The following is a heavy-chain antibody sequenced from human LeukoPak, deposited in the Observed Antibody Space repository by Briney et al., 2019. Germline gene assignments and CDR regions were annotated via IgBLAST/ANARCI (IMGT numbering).Heavy chain of an antibody. CDR2: INHSGST. CDR3: ARVRAVAGPFDY. D-gene: IGHD6-19*01. J-gene: IGHJ4*02. Sequence: SETLSLTCAVYGGSFSGYYWSWIRQPPGKGLEWIGEINHSGSTNYNPSLKSRVTISVDTSKNQFSLKLSSVTAADTAVYYCARVRAVAGPFDYWGQGTLVTVSS. CDR1: GGSFSGYY. V-gene: IGHV4-34*01.